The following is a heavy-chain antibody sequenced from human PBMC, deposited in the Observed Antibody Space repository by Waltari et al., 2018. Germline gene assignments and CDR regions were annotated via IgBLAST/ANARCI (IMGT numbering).Heavy chain of an antibody. J-gene: IGHJ4*02. CDR1: GYSISRGYY. V-gene: IGHV4-38-2*01. CDR2: IYHSGST. CDR3: ARHFPAGPLFDY. D-gene: IGHD3-3*02. Sequence: QVQLQESGPGLVKPSETLSLTCAVSGYSISRGYYWGWIRQPPGKGLEWIGSIYHSGSTYYNPSLKSRVTISVDTSKNQFSLKLSSVTAADTAVYYCARHFPAGPLFDYWGQGTLVTVSS.